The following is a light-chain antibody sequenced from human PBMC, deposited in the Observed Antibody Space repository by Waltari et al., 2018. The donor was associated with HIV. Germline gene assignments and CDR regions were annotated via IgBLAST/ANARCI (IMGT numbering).Light chain of an antibody. Sequence: DIQMTQSPSTLSASVGDRVTITCRASQSIRSWLAWYQQKPGKAPKLLIYRAFSLESGVPSRFSGSGSGTEFTLTINSLQPDDFASYYCQQYSTYMYTFGQGTKLEIK. J-gene: IGKJ2*01. CDR1: QSIRSW. CDR2: RAF. CDR3: QQYSTYMYT. V-gene: IGKV1-5*03.